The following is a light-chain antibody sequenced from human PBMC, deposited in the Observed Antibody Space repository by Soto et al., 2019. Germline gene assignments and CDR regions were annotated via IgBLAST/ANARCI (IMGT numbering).Light chain of an antibody. CDR2: QAS. CDR1: ENIRRN. J-gene: IGKJ1*01. V-gene: IGKV3-15*01. CDR3: QQYGSIPWT. Sequence: EIVMTQSPASLSVSPGEKGTLSCRASENIRRNLAWYQQKPGQAPRLLIYQASIRAPGIPARFSGSGSGTDFTLTISRLEPEDFAVYYCQQYGSIPWTFGQGTKVDIK.